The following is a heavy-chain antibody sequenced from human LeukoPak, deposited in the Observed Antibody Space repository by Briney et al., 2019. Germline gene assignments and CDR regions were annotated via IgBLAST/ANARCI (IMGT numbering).Heavy chain of an antibody. Sequence: ASVKLSCKASGYTFTTYGISWVRQAPGQGLEWMGWISAYNCDTNYAQNLQGRVTITTDKSTSTAYMELRSLRSDHTAVYYCAKFCSGGSCHLPGPDFDYWGQGPLVTVSS. J-gene: IGHJ4*02. V-gene: IGHV1-18*01. CDR2: ISAYNCDT. CDR3: AKFCSGGSCHLPGPDFDY. D-gene: IGHD2-15*01. CDR1: GYTFTTYG.